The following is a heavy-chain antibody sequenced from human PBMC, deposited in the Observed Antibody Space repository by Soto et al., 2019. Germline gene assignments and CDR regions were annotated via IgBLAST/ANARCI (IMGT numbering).Heavy chain of an antibody. CDR1: GGTFSSYA. Sequence: SVKVSCKASGGTFSSYAISWVRQAPGQGLEWMGGIIPIFGTANYAQKLQGRVTITADESTSTAYMELSSLRSEDTAVYYCAREGARAYYDFWSGPAFDYWGQGTLVTVSS. CDR2: IIPIFGTA. J-gene: IGHJ4*02. D-gene: IGHD3-3*01. CDR3: AREGARAYYDFWSGPAFDY. V-gene: IGHV1-69*13.